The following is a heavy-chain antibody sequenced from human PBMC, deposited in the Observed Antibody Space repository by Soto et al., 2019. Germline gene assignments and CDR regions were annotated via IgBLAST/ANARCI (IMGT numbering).Heavy chain of an antibody. J-gene: IGHJ5*02. D-gene: IGHD2-15*01. CDR2: IVYDGCVQ. V-gene: IGHV3-30-3*01. CDR3: AREASVATLNWFDP. CDR1: RFTFSNYA. Sequence: EGSLRLPCAVARFTFSNYAVNWARPAPGKGLHWVSVIVYDGCVQDYADSLKGRFTVSRDNSKNTVYLQMNSLTPEDTATYYCAREASVATLNWFDPWGQGTLVTVSS.